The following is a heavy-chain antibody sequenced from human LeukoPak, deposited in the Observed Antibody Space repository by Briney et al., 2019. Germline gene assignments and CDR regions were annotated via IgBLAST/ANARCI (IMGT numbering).Heavy chain of an antibody. J-gene: IGHJ3*02. CDR3: ATVVVPAARGAFDI. CDR1: GGTFSSYA. D-gene: IGHD2-2*01. Sequence: GTSVKVSCKAPGGTFSSYAISWVRQAPGQGLEWMGGIIPIFGTANYAQKFQGRVTITTDESTSTAYMELSSLRSEDTAVYYCATVVVPAARGAFDIWGQGTMVTVSS. CDR2: IIPIFGTA. V-gene: IGHV1-69*05.